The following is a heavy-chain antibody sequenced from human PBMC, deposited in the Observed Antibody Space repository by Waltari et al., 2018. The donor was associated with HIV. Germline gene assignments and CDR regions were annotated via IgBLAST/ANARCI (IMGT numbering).Heavy chain of an antibody. D-gene: IGHD1-20*01. V-gene: IGHV3-48*02. CDR3: ATDPYNWNDHHPGY. CDR1: GFTFSSYS. J-gene: IGHJ4*02. CDR2: IDSSSSTI. Sequence: EVQLVESGGDLVQPGGSLRLSCAASGFTFSSYSMNWVRQAPGKGLEWVSYIDSSSSTIYYADSAKGRFTISRDNANYSLSLQMNSLRDEDTAVYYCATDPYNWNDHHPGYWGQGTLVTASS.